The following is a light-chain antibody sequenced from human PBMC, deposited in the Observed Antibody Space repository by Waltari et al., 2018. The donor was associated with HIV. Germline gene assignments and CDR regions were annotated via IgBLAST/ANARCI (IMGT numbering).Light chain of an antibody. Sequence: QSALTQTATVSGSPGQSLTVSCIGTSSRVGASILVPSYQQHPGKAPKLMIYGVSKRRSGVSNRFSGSKSGNTASLTISGLQAEDEADYYCCAYAGSTTYVIFGGGTKLTVL. CDR1: SSRVGASIL. J-gene: IGLJ2*01. CDR3: CAYAGSTTYVI. V-gene: IGLV2-23*02. CDR2: GVS.